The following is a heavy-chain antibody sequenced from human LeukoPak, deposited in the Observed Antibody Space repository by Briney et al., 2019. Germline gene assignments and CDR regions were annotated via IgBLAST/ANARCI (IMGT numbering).Heavy chain of an antibody. V-gene: IGHV4-59*12. J-gene: IGHJ3*02. CDR2: IYYSGYT. Sequence: SETLSLTCTVSGGSISSYYWSWIRQPPGKGLKWIGNIYYSGYTTYSPSLRSRVTISVDTSKNQFSLKLSSVTAADTAVYYCAGEYGDDAFDIWGQGTMVTVSS. CDR3: AGEYGDDAFDI. CDR1: GGSISSYY. D-gene: IGHD4-17*01.